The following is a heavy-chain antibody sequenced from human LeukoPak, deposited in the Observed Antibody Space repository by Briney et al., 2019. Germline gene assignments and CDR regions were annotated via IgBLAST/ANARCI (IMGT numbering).Heavy chain of an antibody. J-gene: IGHJ3*02. D-gene: IGHD3-10*01. CDR2: ISNDGSNK. CDR1: GFTFSSYG. Sequence: GGSLRFSCVASGFTFSSYGMHWVRQAPGKGLEWVAVISNDGSNKYYADSVKGRFTISRDNSKNTLYLQMNSLRAEDTAVYYCAKGRGAFDIWGQGTMVTVSS. V-gene: IGHV3-30*18. CDR3: AKGRGAFDI.